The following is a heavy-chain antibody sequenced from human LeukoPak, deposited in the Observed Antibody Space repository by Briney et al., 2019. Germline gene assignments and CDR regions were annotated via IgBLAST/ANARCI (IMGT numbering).Heavy chain of an antibody. Sequence: GGSLRLSCAASGFTFSKYGMSWVRQAPGKGPEWVSAISGSADNTYYADSVKGRFTISRDNSRNILYVQMNSLRVEDTAIYYCAKGVGQLYYYYYMDVWGKGTTVTISS. J-gene: IGHJ6*03. CDR1: GFTFSKYG. CDR2: ISGSADNT. D-gene: IGHD6-13*01. CDR3: AKGVGQLYYYYYMDV. V-gene: IGHV3-23*01.